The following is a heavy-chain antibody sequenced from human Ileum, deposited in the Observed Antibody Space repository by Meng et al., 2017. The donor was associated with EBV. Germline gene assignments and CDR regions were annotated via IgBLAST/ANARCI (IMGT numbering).Heavy chain of an antibody. Sequence: QVELQQWGAGLLNPSETLSLTCAVYGGSFSGYYWTWIRQTPGKGLEWIGEINHSGSTNYNPSLKSRVTISVDKNQFSLKLSSVTAADTAVYYCARGFYTYGSSCFDYWGQGTLVTVSS. V-gene: IGHV4-34*01. CDR2: INHSGST. J-gene: IGHJ4*02. CDR3: ARGFYTYGSSCFDY. D-gene: IGHD6-13*01. CDR1: GGSFSGYY.